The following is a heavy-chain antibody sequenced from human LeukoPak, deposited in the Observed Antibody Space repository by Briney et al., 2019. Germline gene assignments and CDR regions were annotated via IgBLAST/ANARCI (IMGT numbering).Heavy chain of an antibody. D-gene: IGHD4-17*01. Sequence: GSVQVSCQASGYTFTSYGISWVRQAPGQGLEWMGWISAYNGNTNYAQKLQGRVTMTTDTSTSTAYMELRSLRSDDTAVYYCARDNAGYGDYGFDYWGQGTLVTVSS. V-gene: IGHV1-18*01. CDR1: GYTFTSYG. CDR2: ISAYNGNT. J-gene: IGHJ4*02. CDR3: ARDNAGYGDYGFDY.